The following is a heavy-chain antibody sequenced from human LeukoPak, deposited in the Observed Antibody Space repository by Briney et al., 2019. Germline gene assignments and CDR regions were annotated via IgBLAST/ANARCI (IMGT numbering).Heavy chain of an antibody. CDR3: AKDSPIWFGELYYFDY. CDR2: ISYDGSNK. J-gene: IGHJ4*02. Sequence: GGSLRLSCAAFGFTFSSYGMHWVRQAPGKGLEWVAVISYDGSNKYYADSVKGRFTISRDNSKNTLYLQMNSLRAEDTAVYYCAKDSPIWFGELYYFDYWGQGTLVTVSS. V-gene: IGHV3-30*18. D-gene: IGHD3-10*01. CDR1: GFTFSSYG.